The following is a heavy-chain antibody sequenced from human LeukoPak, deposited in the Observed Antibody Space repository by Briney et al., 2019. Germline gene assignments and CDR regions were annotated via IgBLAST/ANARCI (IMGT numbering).Heavy chain of an antibody. CDR2: ISAYNGNT. D-gene: IGHD3-9*01. J-gene: IGHJ4*02. CDR1: GYTFTSYG. V-gene: IGHV1-18*01. CDR3: ARGDWLLSIAPIDY. Sequence: GASVKVSCKASGYTFTSYGISWVRQAPGQGLEWMGWISAYNGNTNYAQKLQGRVTVTTDTSTSTAYMELRSLRSDDTAVYYCARGDWLLSIAPIDYWGQGTLVTVSS.